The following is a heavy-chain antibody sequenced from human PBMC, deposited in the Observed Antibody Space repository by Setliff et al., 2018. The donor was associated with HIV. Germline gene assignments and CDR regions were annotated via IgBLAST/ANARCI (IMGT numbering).Heavy chain of an antibody. D-gene: IGHD2-8*02. CDR2: IYWNDNK. CDR1: GFSLSATGVG. CDR3: AHTFTDYWYFDV. V-gene: IGHV2-5*01. Sequence: SGPTLVNPTPNLTLTCSFSGFSLSATGVGVAWIRQPPGKALEWLAVIYWNDNKLYSPSLNRRLTITKDTSKNQVKLTMTNMDPVDTATFYCAHTFTDYWYFDVWGRGTLVTVS. J-gene: IGHJ2*01.